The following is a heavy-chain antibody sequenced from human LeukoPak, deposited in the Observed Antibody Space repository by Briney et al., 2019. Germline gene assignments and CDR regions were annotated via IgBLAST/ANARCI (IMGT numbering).Heavy chain of an antibody. CDR2: ISPDGRNI. CDR1: GFTLSDYW. J-gene: IGHJ4*02. Sequence: GGSLRLSCAASGFTLSDYWVNWVRQTPGKGPVWVSHISPDGRNIAYADSVKGRFTISRDSAKNTLYLQMNSLRVGDTAVYYCVRDGGGTTPYDSWGQGTLVTVSS. D-gene: IGHD1-7*01. CDR3: VRDGGGTTPYDS. V-gene: IGHV3-74*01.